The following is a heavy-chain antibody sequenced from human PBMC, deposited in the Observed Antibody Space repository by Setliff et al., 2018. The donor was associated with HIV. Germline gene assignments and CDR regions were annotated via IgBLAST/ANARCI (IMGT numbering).Heavy chain of an antibody. Sequence: SVKVSCKASGGTLSSYGLSWVRQAPGQGLEWMGGIIPILGIPNYAQKFQDRVTITADESTSTVYMELGSLRSEDTAVYYCARALGISSDSNRFDYWGQGTLVTVSS. D-gene: IGHD3-22*01. CDR3: ARALGISSDSNRFDY. CDR1: GGTLSSYG. J-gene: IGHJ4*02. V-gene: IGHV1-69*10. CDR2: IIPILGIP.